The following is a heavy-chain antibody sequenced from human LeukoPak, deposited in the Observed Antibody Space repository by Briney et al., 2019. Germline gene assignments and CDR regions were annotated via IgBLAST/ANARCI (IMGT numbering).Heavy chain of an antibody. CDR2: INTNRGGT. V-gene: IGHV1-2*02. J-gene: IGHJ4*02. D-gene: IGHD6-19*01. Sequence: GASVTVSCMSSGYTFTGYYMHWVRQAPGQGLEWMGWINTNRGGTNYAQKFQGRVTMTRDTSISTAYMELSRLRSDDTAVYYCASSSGRKKFDYWGQGTLVTVSS. CDR1: GYTFTGYY. CDR3: ASSSGRKKFDY.